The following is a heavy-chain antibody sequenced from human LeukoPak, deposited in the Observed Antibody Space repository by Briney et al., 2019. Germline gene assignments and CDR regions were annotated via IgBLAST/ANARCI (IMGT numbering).Heavy chain of an antibody. V-gene: IGHV3-30*03. CDR3: ARESSESFDY. CDR1: GFTFSSYG. Sequence: GGSLRLSCAASGFTFSSYGMHWVRQAPGKGLEWVAVISYDGSNKYYADSVKGRFTISRDNAKNSLYLQMNSLRAEDTAVYYCARESSESFDYWGQGTLVTVSS. J-gene: IGHJ4*02. CDR2: ISYDGSNK.